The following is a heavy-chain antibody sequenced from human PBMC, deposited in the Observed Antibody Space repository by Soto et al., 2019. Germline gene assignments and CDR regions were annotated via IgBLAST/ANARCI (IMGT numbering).Heavy chain of an antibody. CDR2: ISGSGGST. CDR1: GFTFSSYA. Sequence: GGSLRLSCAASGFTFSSYAMSWVRQAPGKGLEWVSAISGSGGSTYYADSVKGRFTISRDNSKNTLYLQMNSLRAEDTAVYYCAKDLAVAGLYYYYGMDVWGQGTTVTVSS. J-gene: IGHJ6*02. V-gene: IGHV3-23*01. CDR3: AKDLAVAGLYYYYGMDV. D-gene: IGHD6-19*01.